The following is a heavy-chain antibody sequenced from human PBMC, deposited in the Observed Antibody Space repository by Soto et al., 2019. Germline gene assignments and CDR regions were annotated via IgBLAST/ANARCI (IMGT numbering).Heavy chain of an antibody. J-gene: IGHJ4*02. CDR1: GFTLSDHY. V-gene: IGHV3-72*01. D-gene: IGHD4-4*01. CDR3: GRDGVAVTTGIPGY. Sequence: LRLSCAGSGFTLSDHYIDWVRQAPGKGLEWVGRSRDKAQGYSITYAASVKGRFTTSRDESKNSVYLQMNSLKTDDTAVYYCGRDGVAVTTGIPGYWGQGTLVTVSS. CDR2: SRDKAQGYSI.